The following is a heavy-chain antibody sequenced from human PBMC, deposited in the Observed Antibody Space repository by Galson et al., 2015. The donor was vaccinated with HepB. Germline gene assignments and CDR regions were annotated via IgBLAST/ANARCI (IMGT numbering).Heavy chain of an antibody. CDR3: AKQGPVAARNDYDRRSYRDPFDI. CDR2: VRYDGINK. J-gene: IGHJ3*02. CDR1: GFTFSVCD. V-gene: IGHV3-30*02. D-gene: IGHD3-16*01. Sequence: SLRLSCAASGFTFSVCDMHWVRQAPGKGLEWVAFVRYDGINKYYADSVKGRFTISRDNSKNTLYLQMNSLRPEDTAVYYCAKQGPVAARNDYDRRSYRDPFDIWGQGTMVTVSS.